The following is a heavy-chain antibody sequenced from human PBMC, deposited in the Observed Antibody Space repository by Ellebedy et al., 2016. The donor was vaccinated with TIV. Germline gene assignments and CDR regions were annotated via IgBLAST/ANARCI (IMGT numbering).Heavy chain of an antibody. D-gene: IGHD2-15*01. CDR1: GYIFTTYY. CDR3: ARDFGSGSYYIDF. CDR2: INTNTGNP. V-gene: IGHV7-4-1*02. J-gene: IGHJ6*03. Sequence: AASVKVSCKASGYIFTTYYMHWVRQAPGQGLEWMGWINTNTGNPTYAQGFTGRFVFSLDTSVSTAYLQISSLKAEDTAVYYCARDFGSGSYYIDFWGKGTTVTVSS.